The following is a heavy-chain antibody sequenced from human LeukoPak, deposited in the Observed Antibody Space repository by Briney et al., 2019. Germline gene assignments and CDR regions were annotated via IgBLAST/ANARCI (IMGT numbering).Heavy chain of an antibody. CDR2: IRYDGVNE. CDR1: AFTFSTYG. J-gene: IGHJ4*02. V-gene: IGHV3-30*02. Sequence: GGSLRLSCAASAFTFSTYGMHWVRQAPGKGLEWVAFIRYDGVNEYYADSVKGRFTISRDNSKNTLYLEMNSLIPEDTALYYCAKPQEADLWVPDYWGQGTLVTVSS. D-gene: IGHD3-3*01. CDR3: AKPQEADLWVPDY.